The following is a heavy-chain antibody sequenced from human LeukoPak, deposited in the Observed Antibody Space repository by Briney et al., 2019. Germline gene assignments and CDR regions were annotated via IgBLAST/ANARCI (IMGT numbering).Heavy chain of an antibody. CDR2: IKQDGSEM. J-gene: IGHJ4*02. V-gene: IGHV3-7*03. Sequence: GGSLRLSCATSGFTFSSYWMSWVRQAPGKGLEWVANIKQDGSEMYYVDSVKGRFTIFRDNAKNSLYLQMNSLRAEDTAAYYCARNYYGSGSYYNLISLTYFDYWGQGTLVTVSS. D-gene: IGHD3-10*01. CDR1: GFTFSSYW. CDR3: ARNYYGSGSYYNLISLTYFDY.